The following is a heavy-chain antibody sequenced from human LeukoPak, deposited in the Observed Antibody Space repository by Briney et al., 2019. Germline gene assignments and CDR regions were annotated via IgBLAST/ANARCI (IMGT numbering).Heavy chain of an antibody. CDR2: ISYSGST. CDR3: ARHKGSSSEFSP. V-gene: IGHV4-39*01. Sequence: SETLSLTCTVSGGSISSSSSYWGWIRQPPGEGLEWIGHISYSGSTYYNPSLGSRLTLSVDTSKSQFSLRLSSVTAADTAVYYCARHKGSSSEFSPWGQGTLVTVSS. J-gene: IGHJ5*02. CDR1: GGSISSSSSY. D-gene: IGHD6-6*01.